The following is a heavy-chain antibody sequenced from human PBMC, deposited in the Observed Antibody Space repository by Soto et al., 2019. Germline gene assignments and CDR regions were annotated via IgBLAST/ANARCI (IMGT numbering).Heavy chain of an antibody. CDR2: TSGSGGST. CDR3: ASRSSGWYFDY. J-gene: IGHJ4*02. Sequence: EVQLLESGGGLVQPGGSLRLSCAASGFTFSSYAMSWVRQAPGKGLEWVSITSGSGGSTYYADSVKGRFTISRDNSKNTLYLQMNSLRADDTAVYYCASRSSGWYFDYWGQGTLVTVSS. D-gene: IGHD6-19*01. CDR1: GFTFSSYA. V-gene: IGHV3-23*01.